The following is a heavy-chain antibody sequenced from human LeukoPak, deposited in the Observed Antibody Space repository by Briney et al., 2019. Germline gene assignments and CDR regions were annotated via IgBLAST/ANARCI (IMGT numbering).Heavy chain of an antibody. Sequence: SETLSLTCTVSGYSISSGYYWGWIRQPPGKGLEWIGSIYHSGSAYYNPSLKSRVTISIDTSKNQMSLGVNSVTAADTAVYYCARHTYGYDLYYFDYWGQGTLVTVSS. CDR3: ARHTYGYDLYYFDY. CDR1: GYSISSGYY. CDR2: IYHSGSA. V-gene: IGHV4-38-2*02. D-gene: IGHD5-18*01. J-gene: IGHJ4*02.